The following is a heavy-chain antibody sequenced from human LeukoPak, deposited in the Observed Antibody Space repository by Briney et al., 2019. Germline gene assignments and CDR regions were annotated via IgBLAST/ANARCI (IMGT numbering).Heavy chain of an antibody. CDR2: ISYDGSNK. CDR3: ARDFGWYERGPVDY. D-gene: IGHD6-19*01. J-gene: IGHJ4*02. V-gene: IGHV3-30-3*01. Sequence: GGSLRLSCAASGFTFSSDAMHWVRQAPGKGLEWVAVISYDGSNKYYADSVKGRFTISRDNSKNTLYLQMNSLRAEDTAVYYCARDFGWYERGPVDYWGQGTLVTVSS. CDR1: GFTFSSDA.